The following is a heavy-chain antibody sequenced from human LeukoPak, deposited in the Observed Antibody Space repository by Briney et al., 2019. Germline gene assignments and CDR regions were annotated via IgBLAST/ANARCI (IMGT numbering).Heavy chain of an antibody. J-gene: IGHJ4*02. D-gene: IGHD3-22*01. V-gene: IGHV4-4*07. CDR1: GGSISSYY. Sequence: SETLSLTCTVSGGSISSYYWSWIRQPAGKGLEWIGRIYTSGSTNYNPSLKSRVTISVDTPKNQFSLKLSSVTAADTAVYYCARLPKGYYYDSSGYWGFDYWGQGTLVTVSS. CDR3: ARLPKGYYYDSSGYWGFDY. CDR2: IYTSGST.